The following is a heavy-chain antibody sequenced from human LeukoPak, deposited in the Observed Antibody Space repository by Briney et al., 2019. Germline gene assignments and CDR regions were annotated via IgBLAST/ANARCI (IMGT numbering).Heavy chain of an antibody. V-gene: IGHV3-33*01. Sequence: GRSLRLSCAASAFTFSGYGMHWVRQAPGKGLEWVAVIWYDGSNQYYADSVKGRFTISRDNSKNTVYLQMNSLRAEDTAVYYCARDGYGYNDGNGPSDYWGQGTLVTVSS. CDR3: ARDGYGYNDGNGPSDY. CDR2: IWYDGSNQ. CDR1: AFTFSGYG. J-gene: IGHJ4*02. D-gene: IGHD5-18*01.